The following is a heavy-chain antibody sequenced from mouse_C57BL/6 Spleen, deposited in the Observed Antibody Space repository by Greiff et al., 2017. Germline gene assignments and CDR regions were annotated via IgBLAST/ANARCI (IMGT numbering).Heavy chain of an antibody. CDR3: ARWNSKKSHWYFDV. Sequence: QVQLKQSGPGLVQPSQSLSITCTVSGFSLTSYGVHWVRQSPGKGLEWLGVIWSGGSTDYNAAFISRLSISKDNSKSQVFFKMNSLQADDTAIYYCARWNSKKSHWYFDVWGTGTTVTVSS. J-gene: IGHJ1*03. CDR1: GFSLTSYG. CDR2: IWSGGST. V-gene: IGHV2-2*01. D-gene: IGHD2-5*01.